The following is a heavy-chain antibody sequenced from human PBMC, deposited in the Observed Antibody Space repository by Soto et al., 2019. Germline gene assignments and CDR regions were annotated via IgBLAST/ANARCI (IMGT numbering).Heavy chain of an antibody. CDR3: AREGSGYNF. Sequence: QVHLVQSGAELKKPGSSVKVSCTASGGTFSSFGISWVRQAPGQGLEWMGGIIPVFGRPNYAQRFRGRLTITADESTNTCYMELIDLESEDTAVYYCAREGSGYNFWGQGTQVTVSS. CDR2: IIPVFGRP. D-gene: IGHD5-12*01. V-gene: IGHV1-69*01. J-gene: IGHJ1*01. CDR1: GGTFSSFG.